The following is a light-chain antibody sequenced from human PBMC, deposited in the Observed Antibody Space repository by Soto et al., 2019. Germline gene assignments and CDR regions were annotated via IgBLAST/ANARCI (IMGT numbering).Light chain of an antibody. CDR3: QSYDPTLRTSL. V-gene: IGLV1-40*01. CDR1: SSNVGYNS. Sequence: QSVLTQPPSVSAAPGQEVTISCSGTSSNVGYNSLSWYQQLPGTAPKLLIHSNNNRPSGVPDRFSGSKSGTSASLAIAGLQADDEADYYCQSYDPTLRTSLFGGGTKLTVL. CDR2: SNN. J-gene: IGLJ2*01.